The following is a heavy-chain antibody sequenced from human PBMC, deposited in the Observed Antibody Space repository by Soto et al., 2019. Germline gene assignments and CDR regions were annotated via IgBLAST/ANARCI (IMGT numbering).Heavy chain of an antibody. CDR3: XXXXXXVXTTPDFDY. Sequence: QVQLVESGGGVVQPGRSLRLSCAASGFTFSSYGMHWVRQAPGKGLEWVAVISYDGSYKYYAYSMKGRVTISRDSSKXXXXXXXXXXXXXXXXXXXXXXXXXXVXTTPDFDYWGQGTLVTVSS. CDR1: GFTFSSYG. CDR2: ISYDGSYK. J-gene: IGHJ4*02. V-gene: IGHV3-30*03.